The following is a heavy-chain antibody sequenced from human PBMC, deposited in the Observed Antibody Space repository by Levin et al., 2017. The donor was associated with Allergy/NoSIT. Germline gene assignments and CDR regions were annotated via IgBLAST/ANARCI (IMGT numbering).Heavy chain of an antibody. CDR2: IYYSGST. CDR3: ARVQAATVSVDP. V-gene: IGHV4-31*03. D-gene: IGHD2-15*01. Sequence: PSETLSLTCTVSGGSISSGGYYWSWIRQHPGKGLEWIGYIYYSGSTYYNPSLKSRVTISVDTSKNQFSLKLSSVTAADTAVYYCARVQAATVSVDPWGQGTLVTVSS. CDR1: GGSISSGGYY. J-gene: IGHJ5*02.